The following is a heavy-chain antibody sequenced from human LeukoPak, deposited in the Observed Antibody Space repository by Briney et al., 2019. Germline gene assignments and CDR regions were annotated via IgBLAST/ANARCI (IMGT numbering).Heavy chain of an antibody. J-gene: IGHJ4*02. CDR2: INPNSGGT. CDR1: GYTFTGYY. D-gene: IGHD6-19*01. CDR3: ARSDSSGWHFDY. Sequence: ASVKVSCKASGYTFTGYYMHWVRQAPGQGLEWMGWINPNSGGTNYAQKFQGRVTMTRDTSISTAYMELSRLRSDDTAVYYCARSDSSGWHFDYWGQGTLATVSS. V-gene: IGHV1-2*02.